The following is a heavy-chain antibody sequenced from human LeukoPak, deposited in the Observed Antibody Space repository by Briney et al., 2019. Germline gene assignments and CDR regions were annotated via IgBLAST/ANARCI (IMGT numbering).Heavy chain of an antibody. J-gene: IGHJ4*02. V-gene: IGHV3-23*01. CDR2: ISGSGGST. CDR3: AKDLPYRPADY. D-gene: IGHD6-6*01. CDR1: GFTFSSYA. Sequence: LAGVSLRLSCAASGFTFSSYAMSWLRQAPGQGLEWVSTISGSGGSTYYADSVKGRFTISRDNSKNTLYLQMNSLRAEATAVYYCAKDLPYRPADYWGQGTLVTVSS.